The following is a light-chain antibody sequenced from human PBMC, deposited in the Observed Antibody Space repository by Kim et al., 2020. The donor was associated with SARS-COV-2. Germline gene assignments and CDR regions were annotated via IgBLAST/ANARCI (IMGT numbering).Light chain of an antibody. CDR1: QSVSSD. Sequence: SSPGERATLACRASQSVSSDLAWYQQKPGQAPRLLIYDASNRATGIPARFSGSGSGTDFTLTISSLEPEDFAVYYCQQRSNWPLTFGGGTKVDIK. V-gene: IGKV3-11*01. J-gene: IGKJ4*01. CDR3: QQRSNWPLT. CDR2: DAS.